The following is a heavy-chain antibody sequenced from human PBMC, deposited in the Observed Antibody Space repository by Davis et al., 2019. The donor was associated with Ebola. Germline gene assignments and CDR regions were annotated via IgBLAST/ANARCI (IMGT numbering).Heavy chain of an antibody. J-gene: IGHJ6*02. Sequence: GESLKISCAASGFTFSSYGMHWVRQAPGKGLEWVAVIWYDGSNKYYADSVKGRFTISRDNSKNTLYLQMNSLRAEDTAVYYCAKDLEWFRELASYYYYGMDVWGQGTTVTVSS. CDR3: AKDLEWFRELASYYYYGMDV. CDR2: IWYDGSNK. V-gene: IGHV3-33*06. CDR1: GFTFSSYG. D-gene: IGHD3-10*01.